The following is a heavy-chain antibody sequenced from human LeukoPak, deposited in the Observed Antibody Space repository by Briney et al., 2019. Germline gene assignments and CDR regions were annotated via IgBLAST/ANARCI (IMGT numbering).Heavy chain of an antibody. V-gene: IGHV4-31*03. CDR2: IHHSGRS. CDR1: ADSLSSGGHY. D-gene: IGHD3-10*01. Sequence: SETLSLTCTVSADSLSSGGHYWAWIRQFPGKGLESIGFIHHSGRSRHNPSLKDRVAISVDTSRKQFALKLCSVTAADTAMYYCARGGNRFGGFYFDYWGQGIQVIVSS. J-gene: IGHJ4*02. CDR3: ARGGNRFGGFYFDY.